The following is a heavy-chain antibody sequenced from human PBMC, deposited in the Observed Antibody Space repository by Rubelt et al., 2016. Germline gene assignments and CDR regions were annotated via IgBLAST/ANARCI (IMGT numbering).Heavy chain of an antibody. D-gene: IGHD2/OR15-2a*01. V-gene: IGHV4-59*01. CDR2: VHYSGST. CDR1: GGSISSYY. Sequence: GLVKPSETLSLTCTVSGGSISSYYWSWIRQPPGKGLEWIGYVHYSGSTDYNPSLKSRVTISVDTSKNQFSLRLSSVTVADTAVYYCARDEGIFSSQGIYYFDYWGQGTLVTVSS. J-gene: IGHJ4*02. CDR3: ARDEGIFSSQGIYYFDY.